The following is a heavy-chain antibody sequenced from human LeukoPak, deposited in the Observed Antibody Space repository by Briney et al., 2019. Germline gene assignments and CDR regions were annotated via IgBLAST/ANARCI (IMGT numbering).Heavy chain of an antibody. CDR1: GLTFNNAW. CDR3: ARVSYYGDYGPHFDY. CDR2: IWYDGSNK. V-gene: IGHV3-30-3*01. Sequence: GGSLRLSCAASGLTFNNAWMNWVRQAPGKGLEWVAVIWYDGSNKYYADSVKGRFTISRDNSKNTLYLQMNSLRAEDTAVYYCARVSYYGDYGPHFDYWGQGTLVTVSS. J-gene: IGHJ4*02. D-gene: IGHD4-17*01.